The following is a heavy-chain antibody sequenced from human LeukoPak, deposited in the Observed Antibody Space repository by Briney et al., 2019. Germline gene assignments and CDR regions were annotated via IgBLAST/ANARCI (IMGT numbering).Heavy chain of an antibody. J-gene: IGHJ4*02. D-gene: IGHD2-15*01. CDR1: GGSFSGYY. Sequence: SETLSLTCAVYGGSFSGYYWSWIRQPPGKGLEWIGEINHSGSTNYNPSLKSRVAISVDPSKNQFSLKVNSVTAADTAVYFCARVGYCSGGDCYSRGAPIDYWGQGTLVTVSS. V-gene: IGHV4-34*01. CDR3: ARVGYCSGGDCYSRGAPIDY. CDR2: INHSGST.